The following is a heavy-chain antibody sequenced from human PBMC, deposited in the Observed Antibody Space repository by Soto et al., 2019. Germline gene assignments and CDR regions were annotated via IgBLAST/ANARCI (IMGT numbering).Heavy chain of an antibody. Sequence: GGSLGLSWAASGFICSYYGMRWVRQAPGKGLEWVADIPYDGSNKYYADSVKGRFTISRDNSKNTLYLQMNSLRAEDTAVYYCAKLMVPSSYWGQGTLVTVSS. V-gene: IGHV3-30*02. CDR2: IPYDGSNK. CDR1: GFICSYYG. CDR3: AKLMVPSSY. D-gene: IGHD2-8*01. J-gene: IGHJ4*02.